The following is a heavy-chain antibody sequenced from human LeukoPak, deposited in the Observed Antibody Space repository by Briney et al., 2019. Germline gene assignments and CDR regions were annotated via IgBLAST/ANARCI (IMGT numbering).Heavy chain of an antibody. V-gene: IGHV3-7*01. J-gene: IGHJ5*02. CDR3: VRSQFSSSS. CDR2: INQDGTET. CDR1: GFAFRTDW. Sequence: GGSLRLSCEASGFAFRTDWMGWVRQAPGKGLERVASINQDGTETFYVDSVKGRFTISRDSAKNSLYLLMNSLRVDDSALYYCVRSQFSSSSWGQGTQVTVSS. D-gene: IGHD6-19*01.